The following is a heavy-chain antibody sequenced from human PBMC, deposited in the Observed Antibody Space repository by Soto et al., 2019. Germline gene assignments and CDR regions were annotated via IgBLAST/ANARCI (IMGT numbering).Heavy chain of an antibody. V-gene: IGHV4-34*01. Sequence: PSETLSLTCAVYGGSFSGYYWSWIRQPPGKGLEWIGEINHSGSTNYNPSLKSRVTISVDTSKNQFSLKLSSVTAADTAVYYCARGYGDIVATIIPNWFDSWGQGTLVTVSS. CDR3: ARGYGDIVATIIPNWFDS. J-gene: IGHJ5*01. CDR2: INHSGST. D-gene: IGHD5-12*01. CDR1: GGSFSGYY.